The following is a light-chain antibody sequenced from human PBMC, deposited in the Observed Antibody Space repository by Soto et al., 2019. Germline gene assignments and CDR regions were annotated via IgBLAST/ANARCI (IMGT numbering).Light chain of an antibody. CDR1: QSVSNN. J-gene: IGKJ1*01. Sequence: EIVLTQSPGTLSLSPGERATLSCRASQSVSNNYLAWYQQKPGQAPRLLIYGASNRATGIPDRFSGSGSGTEFTLTISSLQSEDVAVYYCQQQSNWPRTFGQGTKVEIK. V-gene: IGKV3-15*01. CDR3: QQQSNWPRT. CDR2: GAS.